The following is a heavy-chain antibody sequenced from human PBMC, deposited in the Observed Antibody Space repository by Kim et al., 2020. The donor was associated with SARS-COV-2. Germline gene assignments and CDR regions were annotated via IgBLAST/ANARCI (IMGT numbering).Heavy chain of an antibody. CDR2: INWNSGDI. V-gene: IGHV3-9*01. J-gene: IGHJ4*02. CDR1: GFIFDDYA. Sequence: GGSLRLSCAASGFIFDDYAMHWVRQAPGKGLEWVSSINWNSGDIGYADSVRGRFTISRDNAKNSLYLQMNSLRAEDTAFYYCSRDMLLRSLTTGADYWGQGTLVTVSS. D-gene: IGHD3-16*02. CDR3: SRDMLLRSLTTGADY.